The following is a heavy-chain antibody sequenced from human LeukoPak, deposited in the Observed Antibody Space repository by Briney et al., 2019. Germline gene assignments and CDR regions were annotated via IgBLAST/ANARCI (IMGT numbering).Heavy chain of an antibody. J-gene: IGHJ6*02. Sequence: PGGSLRLSCAASGLTFSTYAMSWVRQAPGKGLEWVSVISGSGTSTYYADSVKGRFTISRDNSKNTLYLQMNSLRADDTAVFYCARAAYCSSTSCHRSYGLDVWGQGTTVTVSS. V-gene: IGHV3-23*01. CDR1: GLTFSTYA. CDR3: ARAAYCSSTSCHRSYGLDV. CDR2: ISGSGTST. D-gene: IGHD2-2*01.